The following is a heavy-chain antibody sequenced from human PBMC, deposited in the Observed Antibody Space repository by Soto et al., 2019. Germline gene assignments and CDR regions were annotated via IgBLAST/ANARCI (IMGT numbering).Heavy chain of an antibody. Sequence: PGGSLRLSCAASGFTFSSYAMSWVRQAPGKGLEWVSAISGSGGSTYYADSVKGRFTISRDNSKNTLYLQMNSLRAEDTAVYYCAKVGITMIVVVITPKYYFAYWGQGTLVTVS. V-gene: IGHV3-23*01. D-gene: IGHD3-22*01. CDR2: ISGSGGST. J-gene: IGHJ4*02. CDR3: AKVGITMIVVVITPKYYFAY. CDR1: GFTFSSYA.